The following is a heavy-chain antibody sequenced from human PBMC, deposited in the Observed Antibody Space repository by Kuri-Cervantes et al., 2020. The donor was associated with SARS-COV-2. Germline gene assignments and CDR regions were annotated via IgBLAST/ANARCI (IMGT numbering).Heavy chain of an antibody. D-gene: IGHD3-10*01. J-gene: IGHJ6*02. CDR2: ISGSGGST. CDR1: GFTFSDYY. CDR3: AKTGRYYGMDV. V-gene: IGHV3-23*01. Sequence: LSLTCAASGFTFSDYYMSWIRQAPGKGLEWVSAISGSGGSTYYADSVKGRFTISRDNSKNTLYPQMNSLRAEDTAVYYCAKTGRYYGMDVWGQGTTVTVSS.